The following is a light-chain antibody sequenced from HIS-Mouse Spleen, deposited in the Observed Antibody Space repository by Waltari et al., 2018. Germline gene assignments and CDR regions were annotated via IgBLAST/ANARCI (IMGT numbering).Light chain of an antibody. CDR1: QGISSY. Sequence: AIRLTQSPSSLSAPTVDRVTITCRASQGISSYLAWYQQKPGKAPKLLIYAASTLQSGVPSRFSGSGSGTDFTLTISCLQSEDFATYYCQQYYSYPYTFGQGTKLEIK. CDR2: AAS. CDR3: QQYYSYPYT. V-gene: IGKV1-8*01. J-gene: IGKJ2*01.